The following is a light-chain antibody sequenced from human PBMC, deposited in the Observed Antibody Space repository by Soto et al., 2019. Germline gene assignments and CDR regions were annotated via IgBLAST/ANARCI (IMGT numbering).Light chain of an antibody. Sequence: DIQMTHSPSTLSASVGDRVTITCRASQSISSWLAWYQQKPGKAPKLLIYDASSLESGVPSRFSGSGSGTEFTLTISSLQPDDFATYYCQQYNSYSGTFGQGTK. V-gene: IGKV1-5*01. CDR1: QSISSW. CDR2: DAS. J-gene: IGKJ2*02. CDR3: QQYNSYSGT.